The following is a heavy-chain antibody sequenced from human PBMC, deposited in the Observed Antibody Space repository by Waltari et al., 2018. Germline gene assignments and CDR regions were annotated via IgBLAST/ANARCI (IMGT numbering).Heavy chain of an antibody. V-gene: IGHV3-9*01. J-gene: IGHJ3*02. D-gene: IGHD6-6*01. CDR1: GFTFDDYA. CDR3: TGSIAARDAFDI. Sequence: EVQLVESGGGLVQPGRSLRLSCAASGFTFDDYAMHWVRQAPGKGLEWVSGISWNSGSIGYADSVKGRFTISRDNAKNSLYLQMNSLRAEDTALYYCTGSIAARDAFDIWGQGTMVTVSS. CDR2: ISWNSGSI.